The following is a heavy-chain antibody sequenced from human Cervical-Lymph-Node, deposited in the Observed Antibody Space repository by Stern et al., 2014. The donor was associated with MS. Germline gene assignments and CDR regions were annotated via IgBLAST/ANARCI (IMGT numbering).Heavy chain of an antibody. V-gene: IGHV3-15*05. Sequence: EVQLVESGGGLVKPGGSLRLSCAASGFTFTDSWMNWVRQAPGKGLEWVGRIKSKTDGGTVDYAAPVKGRFTISRDDSKNTLYLQMNSLKTEDTAVYYCRSGDYLDYWGQGTLVTVSS. CDR2: IKSKTDGGTV. D-gene: IGHD4-17*01. CDR3: RSGDYLDY. CDR1: GFTFTDSW. J-gene: IGHJ4*02.